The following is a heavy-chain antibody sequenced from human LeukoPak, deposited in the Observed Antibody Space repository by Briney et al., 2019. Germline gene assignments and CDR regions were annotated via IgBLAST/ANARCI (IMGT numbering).Heavy chain of an antibody. J-gene: IGHJ4*02. CDR2: ISTSGSTT. Sequence: GGSLRLSCAVSGFTFSSYAMHRVRQAPGKGLEYVSAISTSGSTTYYANSVKGRFTISRDNSNNTLYLQMGSLRVEDMAVYYCARAVRGVASVDYWGQGTLVTASS. CDR3: ARAVRGVASVDY. V-gene: IGHV3-64*01. D-gene: IGHD3-10*01. CDR1: GFTFSSYA.